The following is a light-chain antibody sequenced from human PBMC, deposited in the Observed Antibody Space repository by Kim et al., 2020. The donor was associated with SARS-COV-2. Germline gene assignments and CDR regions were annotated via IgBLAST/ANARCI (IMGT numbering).Light chain of an antibody. J-gene: IGKJ5*01. Sequence: SPGETATLSCRASQSIGTSLGWFQQKPGQAPRLLIYDASKRVTGIPVRFSGRGSGTDFTLTINNVEAEDFAMYFCQQRSNWPPITFGQGTRLEIK. CDR3: QQRSNWPPIT. CDR2: DAS. V-gene: IGKV3-11*01. CDR1: QSIGTS.